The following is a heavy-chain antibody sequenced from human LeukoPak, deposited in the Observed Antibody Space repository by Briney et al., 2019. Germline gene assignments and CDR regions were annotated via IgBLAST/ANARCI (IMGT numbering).Heavy chain of an antibody. V-gene: IGHV3-7*01. Sequence: GGSLRLSCATSGFIFSRFRMNWVRQAPGKGLEWVANIKQDGSEKYYVDSVKGRFTISRDNAKNSLYLQMNSLRAEDTAVYYCVGWRWLQSSFDYWGQGTLVTVSS. CDR3: VGWRWLQSSFDY. CDR2: IKQDGSEK. CDR1: GFIFSRFR. J-gene: IGHJ4*02. D-gene: IGHD5-24*01.